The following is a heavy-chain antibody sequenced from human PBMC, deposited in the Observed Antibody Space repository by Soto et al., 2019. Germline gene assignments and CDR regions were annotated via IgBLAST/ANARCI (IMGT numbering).Heavy chain of an antibody. CDR1: GGSISSGGYY. CDR3: ARDLSGDYAWGY. V-gene: IGHV4-31*03. J-gene: IGHJ4*02. CDR2: IYYSGST. D-gene: IGHD4-17*01. Sequence: SETLSLTCTVSGGSISSGGYYWSWIRQHPGKGLEWIGYIYYSGSTYYNPSLKSRVTISVDTSKNQFSLKLSSVTAADTAVYYCARDLSGDYAWGYWGQGTLVTVSS.